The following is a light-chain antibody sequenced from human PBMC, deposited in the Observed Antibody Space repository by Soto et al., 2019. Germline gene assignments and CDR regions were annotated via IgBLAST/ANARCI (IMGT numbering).Light chain of an antibody. Sequence: QSALTQPASVSGSPGLSITISCTGTSSDVGAYNFVSWYQQHPDKAPKLMIFDVSNRPSGVSNRFSGSKSGNRASLTISGLQSEDEDEYYCGSYTTSSNYVFGTGTKVTVL. J-gene: IGLJ1*01. V-gene: IGLV2-14*03. CDR1: SSDVGAYNF. CDR3: GSYTTSSNYV. CDR2: DVS.